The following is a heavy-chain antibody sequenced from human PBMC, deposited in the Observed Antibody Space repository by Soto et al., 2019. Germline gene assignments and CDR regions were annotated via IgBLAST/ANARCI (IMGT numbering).Heavy chain of an antibody. J-gene: IGHJ2*01. CDR1: GFTFDEFG. Sequence: GGSLRLSCAASGFTFDEFGMSWVRQVPGKGLEWVSAISGSGGSTYYADSVKGRFTISRDNSKNTLYLQMNSLRAEDTAVYYCAKDKLTSGWYFDLWGRGTLVTVSS. V-gene: IGHV3-23*01. CDR2: ISGSGGST. CDR3: AKDKLTSGWYFDL.